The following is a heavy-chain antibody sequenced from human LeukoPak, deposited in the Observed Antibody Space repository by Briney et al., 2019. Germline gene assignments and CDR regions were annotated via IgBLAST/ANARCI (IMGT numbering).Heavy chain of an antibody. D-gene: IGHD3-3*01. Sequence: GASVKVSCKASGYTFTSYYMHWVRQAPGQGLEWMGIINPSGGSTSYAQKFQGRVTMTRDMSTSTVYMELSSLRSEDTAVYYCARDSGAFWSGYYYFDYWGQGTLVTVSS. CDR1: GYTFTSYY. J-gene: IGHJ4*02. CDR2: INPSGGST. CDR3: ARDSGAFWSGYYYFDY. V-gene: IGHV1-46*01.